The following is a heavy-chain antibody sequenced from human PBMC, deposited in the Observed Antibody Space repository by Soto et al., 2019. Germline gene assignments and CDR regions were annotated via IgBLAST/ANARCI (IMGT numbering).Heavy chain of an antibody. Sequence: GGSLRLSCAASGFTFSSYSMNWVRQAPGKGLEWVSSISSSSSYIYYADSVKGRFTITRDNAKNSLYLQMNSRRAEDTAVCYCATDRAGRTSSRSVFDIWGQGTMVTVSS. CDR1: GFTFSSYS. J-gene: IGHJ3*02. CDR3: ATDRAGRTSSRSVFDI. CDR2: ISSSSSYI. D-gene: IGHD6-6*01. V-gene: IGHV3-21*01.